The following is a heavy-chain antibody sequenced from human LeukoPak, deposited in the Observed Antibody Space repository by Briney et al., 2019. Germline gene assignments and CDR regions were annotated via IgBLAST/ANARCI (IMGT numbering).Heavy chain of an antibody. CDR3: AKDLVDYGNDGPGAFHI. J-gene: IGHJ3*02. CDR2: IRGSGGST. V-gene: IGHV3-23*01. CDR1: GFTFSSYA. Sequence: GGSLRLSCAASGFTFSSYAMSWVRQAPGKGLEWVSAIRGSGGSTYYADSVRGRFTISRDNSKNTLYVHMNSLRAGDTAIYYCAKDLVDYGNDGPGAFHIWGQGTMVTVSS. D-gene: IGHD4-11*01.